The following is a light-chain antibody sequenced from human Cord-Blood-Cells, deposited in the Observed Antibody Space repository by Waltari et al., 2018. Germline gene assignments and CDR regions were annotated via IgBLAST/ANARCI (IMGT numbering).Light chain of an antibody. CDR1: SSDVGGYNY. Sequence: QSALTQPPSASGSPGQSVTISCTGTSSDVGGYNYVSWYQQHLGKAPKLMIYEVSKRPSGVPDRVAGSKSGNTASRTVSGLQAEDEADYYCSSYAGSNNLVFGTGTKVTVL. J-gene: IGLJ1*01. CDR2: EVS. CDR3: SSYAGSNNLV. V-gene: IGLV2-8*01.